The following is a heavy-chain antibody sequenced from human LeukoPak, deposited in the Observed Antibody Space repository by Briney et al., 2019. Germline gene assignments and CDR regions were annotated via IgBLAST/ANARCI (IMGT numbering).Heavy chain of an antibody. CDR1: GFTVSSNY. J-gene: IGHJ2*01. CDR3: ARYGDPRDWYFDL. Sequence: GGSLRLSCAASGFTVSSNYMSWVRQAPGKGLEWVSVIYSGGSTCYADSVKGRFTISRHNSKNTLYLQMNSLRAEDTAVYYCARYGDPRDWYFDLWGRGTLVTVSS. V-gene: IGHV3-53*04. D-gene: IGHD4-17*01. CDR2: IYSGGST.